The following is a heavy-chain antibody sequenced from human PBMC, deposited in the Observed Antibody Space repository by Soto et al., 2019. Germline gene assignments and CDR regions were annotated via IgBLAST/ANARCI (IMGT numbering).Heavy chain of an antibody. D-gene: IGHD2-8*01. Sequence: GGSLRLSCAASGFTFSSYGMHWVRQAPGKGLEWVAVISYDGSNKYYADSVKGRFTISRDNSKNTLYLQMNSLRAEDTAVYYCAKDVQDIVLMVYSFGWSIDYWGQGTLVTVSS. CDR1: GFTFSSYG. J-gene: IGHJ4*02. CDR3: AKDVQDIVLMVYSFGWSIDY. V-gene: IGHV3-30*18. CDR2: ISYDGSNK.